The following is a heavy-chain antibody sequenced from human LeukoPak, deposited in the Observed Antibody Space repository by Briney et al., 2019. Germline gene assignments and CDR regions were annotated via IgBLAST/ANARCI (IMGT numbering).Heavy chain of an antibody. Sequence: GGSLRLSCAPSGFTFSSYAMHWVRQAPGKGLEWVAVISYDGSNKYYADSVKGRFTISRDNSKNTLYLQMNSLRAEDTAVYYCAREIRNYYDSSGYYYWGQGTLVTVSS. CDR2: ISYDGSNK. J-gene: IGHJ4*02. V-gene: IGHV3-30*01. CDR1: GFTFSSYA. D-gene: IGHD3-22*01. CDR3: AREIRNYYDSSGYYY.